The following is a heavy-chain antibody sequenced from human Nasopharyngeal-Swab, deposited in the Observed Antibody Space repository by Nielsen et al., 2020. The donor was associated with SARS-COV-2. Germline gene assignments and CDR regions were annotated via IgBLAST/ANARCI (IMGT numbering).Heavy chain of an antibody. J-gene: IGHJ6*02. Sequence: GGSLRLSCAVSGFTFSSYSMNWVRQAPGKGLEWVSSISSSSSYIYYADSVKGRFTISRDNAKTSLYLQMNSLRAEDTAVYYCARDSELAYSSGWYGMDVWGQGTTVTVSS. CDR2: ISSSSSYI. V-gene: IGHV3-21*01. CDR1: GFTFSSYS. D-gene: IGHD6-19*01. CDR3: ARDSELAYSSGWYGMDV.